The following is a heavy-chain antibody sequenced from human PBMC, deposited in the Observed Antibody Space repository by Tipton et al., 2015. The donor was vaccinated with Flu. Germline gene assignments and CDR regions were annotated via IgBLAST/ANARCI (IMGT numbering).Heavy chain of an antibody. CDR1: GYSFTSIW. J-gene: IGHJ6*02. V-gene: IGHV5-51*01. Sequence: LVQSGAEVKKPGESLKMSCKDSGYSFTSIWIGWVRQMPGKGLEWMGIIYPGDSETRYSPSLKSRLTISLDTSENQISLRLGSVTAADTALYYCARGAMGEGPITMGRDPYHYFGMDVWGHGTTVTVSS. D-gene: IGHD3-10*01. CDR2: IYPGDSET. CDR3: ARGAMGEGPITMGRDPYHYFGMDV.